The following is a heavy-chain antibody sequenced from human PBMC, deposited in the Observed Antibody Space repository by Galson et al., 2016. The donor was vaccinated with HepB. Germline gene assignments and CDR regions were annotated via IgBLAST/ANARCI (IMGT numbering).Heavy chain of an antibody. J-gene: IGHJ4*02. CDR3: AKERLVRRIFHH. D-gene: IGHD1-1*01. CDR2: ISTRRTT. CDR1: GFVSSNFG. V-gene: IGHV3-23*01. Sequence: SLRLSCAASGFVSSNFGLSWVRQAPGKGLEWVARISTRRTTYYSDSVQGRFTISRDNSNNTPYPQMNGLRAEDTAEYSCAKERLVRRIFHHWGQGTPHTV.